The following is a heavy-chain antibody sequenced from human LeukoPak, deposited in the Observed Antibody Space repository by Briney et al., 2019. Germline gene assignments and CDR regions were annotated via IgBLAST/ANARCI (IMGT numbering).Heavy chain of an antibody. CDR1: GYTFTSYY. J-gene: IGHJ4*02. CDR3: ARDEGYYDSSGYSDY. V-gene: IGHV1-46*01. D-gene: IGHD3-22*01. CDR2: INPSGGST. Sequence: ASVKVSCKASGYTFTSYYMHWVRQAPGQGLEWMGIINPSGGSTGYAQKFQGRVTMTRDTSTSTVYMELSSLRSEDTAVYYCARDEGYYDSSGYSDYWGQGTLVTVSS.